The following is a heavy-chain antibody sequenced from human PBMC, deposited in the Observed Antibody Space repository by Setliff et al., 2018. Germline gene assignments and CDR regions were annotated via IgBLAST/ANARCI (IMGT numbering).Heavy chain of an antibody. Sequence: PSETLSLTCAVYGGSFSAYYWSWIRQPPGKGLEWIGEINHSGSTKYNPSLKSRVTISVDTSKNQFSLKLNSVTAADTAVYYCARVGRRVDPDTVRRRYSDLWGRGTLVTRLL. CDR2: INHSGST. D-gene: IGHD3-3*01. CDR3: ARVGRRVDPDTVRRRYSDL. CDR1: GGSFSAYY. V-gene: IGHV4-34*01. J-gene: IGHJ2*01.